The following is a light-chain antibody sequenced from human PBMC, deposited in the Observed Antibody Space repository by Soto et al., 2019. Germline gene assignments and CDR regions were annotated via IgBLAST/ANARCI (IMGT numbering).Light chain of an antibody. J-gene: IGLJ2*01. CDR2: DVT. V-gene: IGLV2-8*01. Sequence: QSALTQPPSASGSPGQSVTISCTGTSSDVGGYNYVSWYQQHPGKAPKLLIYDVTHRPAGVPDRFSGSTSGNTASLTVSGLQAEDEADYYCSSYAGTKNVVFGGGTKLTVL. CDR3: SSYAGTKNVV. CDR1: SSDVGGYNY.